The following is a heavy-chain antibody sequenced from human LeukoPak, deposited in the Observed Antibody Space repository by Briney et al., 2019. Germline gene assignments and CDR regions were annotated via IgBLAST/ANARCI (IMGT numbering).Heavy chain of an antibody. CDR2: ISSASITI. D-gene: IGHD3-10*01. V-gene: IGHV3-48*01. CDR1: GFTFDKYS. CDR3: ARDYYRSGSYAVDF. J-gene: IGHJ4*02. Sequence: GGSLRLSCAASGFTFDKYSMNWVRQAPGKGLEWVSHISSASITIYYADSVKGRFTISRDNAKSSLYLHMTSLRAEDTALYYCARDYYRSGSYAVDFWGQGTLVTGSS.